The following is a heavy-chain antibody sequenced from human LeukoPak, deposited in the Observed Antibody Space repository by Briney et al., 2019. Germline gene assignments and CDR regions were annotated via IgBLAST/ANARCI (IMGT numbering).Heavy chain of an antibody. CDR3: SRSLDY. Sequence: GASVKVSCAASGFPFSGSWMDWVRQAPGKRMEWVANIKQDGSEKHYADSVKGRFTISRDNAKNSLFLQMSGLRAEDTAVYYCSRSLDYWGQGALVTVSS. V-gene: IGHV3-7*01. CDR2: IKQDGSEK. CDR1: GFPFSGSW. J-gene: IGHJ4*02.